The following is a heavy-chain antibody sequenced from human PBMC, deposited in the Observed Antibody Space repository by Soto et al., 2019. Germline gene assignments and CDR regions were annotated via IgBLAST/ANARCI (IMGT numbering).Heavy chain of an antibody. Sequence: QVQLVESGRGVVQPGRSLRLSCAASGFTFSTYGMHWVRQAPGKGLEWVAVISYDGSNKYYADSVKGRFTISRDNSKNTLYLQMSSLRAEDTAVYYCAKGFSYSVIDYWGQGTLVTVSS. CDR1: GFTFSTYG. V-gene: IGHV3-30*18. D-gene: IGHD5-18*01. J-gene: IGHJ4*02. CDR2: ISYDGSNK. CDR3: AKGFSYSVIDY.